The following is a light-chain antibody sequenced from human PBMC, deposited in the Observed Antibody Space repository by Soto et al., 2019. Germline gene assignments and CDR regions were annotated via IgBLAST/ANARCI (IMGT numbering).Light chain of an antibody. CDR1: QSVSRY. J-gene: IGKJ4*01. Sequence: EIVLTQSPATLSLSPGERATLSCRASQSVSRYLAWYQQKPGQALRLLIYDASNRATGIPARFSGSGSGTDFTLTISSLEPEDFAVYYCQHRSNWPQLTFGGGTKVEIK. CDR3: QHRSNWPQLT. V-gene: IGKV3-11*01. CDR2: DAS.